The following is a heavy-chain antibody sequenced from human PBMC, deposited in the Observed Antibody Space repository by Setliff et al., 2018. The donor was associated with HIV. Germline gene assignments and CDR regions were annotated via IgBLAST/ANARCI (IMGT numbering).Heavy chain of an antibody. CDR2: ISSSGSTI. D-gene: IGHD6-25*01. J-gene: IGHJ4*02. CDR3: ARVSGPFDY. V-gene: IGHV3-11*04. CDR1: Y. Sequence: YWAWIRQAPGKGLECVAYISSSGSTIYYVDSVKGRFTISRDNAKESVYLQMNSLRVEESAVYYCARVSGPFDYWCPGTLVTVSS.